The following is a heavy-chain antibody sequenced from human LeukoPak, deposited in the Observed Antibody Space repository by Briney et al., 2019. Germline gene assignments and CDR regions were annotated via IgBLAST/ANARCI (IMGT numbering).Heavy chain of an antibody. Sequence: GASVKVSCKASGYTFTGYYMHWVRQAPGQGLEWMGWINPNSGGTNYAQKFQGRVTMTRGTSISTAYMELSRLRSDDTAVYYCARDLWGIVVVPADRGPYNWFDPWGQGTLVTVSS. CDR2: INPNSGGT. V-gene: IGHV1-2*02. CDR1: GYTFTGYY. J-gene: IGHJ5*02. CDR3: ARDLWGIVVVPADRGPYNWFDP. D-gene: IGHD2-2*01.